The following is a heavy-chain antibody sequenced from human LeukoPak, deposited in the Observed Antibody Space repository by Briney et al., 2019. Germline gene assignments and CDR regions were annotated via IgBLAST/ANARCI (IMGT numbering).Heavy chain of an antibody. CDR3: ALIAPPHN. CDR2: INPSGTIT. CDR1: GITFTSYY. V-gene: IGHV1-46*01. J-gene: IGHJ4*02. D-gene: IGHD6-13*01. Sequence: ASVKVSCKASGITFTSYYIHWVRQAPGRGLEWMGKINPSGTITTYTPKYQGRVTVTKDTSTNTVYMELSSLRSDDTAVYYCALIAPPHNWGQGTLVTVSS.